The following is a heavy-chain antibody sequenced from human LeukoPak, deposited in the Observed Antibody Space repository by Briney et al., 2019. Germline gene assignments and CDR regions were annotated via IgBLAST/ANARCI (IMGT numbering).Heavy chain of an antibody. CDR2: IYYSGST. CDR3: ARQIDYGDYAWFDP. Sequence: PSETLSLTCTVSGGSISSSSYYWGWIRQPPGKGLEWIGSIYYSGSTYYNPSLKSRVTISVDTSKNQFSLKLSSVTAADTAVYYCARQIDYGDYAWFDPWGQGTLVIVSS. J-gene: IGHJ5*02. V-gene: IGHV4-39*01. CDR1: GGSISSSSYY. D-gene: IGHD4-17*01.